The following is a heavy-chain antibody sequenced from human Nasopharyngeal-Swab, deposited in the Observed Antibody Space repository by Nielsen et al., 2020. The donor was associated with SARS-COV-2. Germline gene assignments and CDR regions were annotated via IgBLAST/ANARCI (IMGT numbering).Heavy chain of an antibody. D-gene: IGHD3-9*01. V-gene: IGHV4-39*07. J-gene: IGHJ4*02. CDR2: IYYSGST. Sequence: SETLSLTYTVSGGSISSSSYYWGWIRQPPGKGLEWIGSIYYSGSTYYNPSLKSRVTISVDTSKNQFSLKLSSVTAADTAVYYCARRGYDILTGYSFFDYWGQGTLVTVSS. CDR3: ARRGYDILTGYSFFDY. CDR1: GGSISSSSYY.